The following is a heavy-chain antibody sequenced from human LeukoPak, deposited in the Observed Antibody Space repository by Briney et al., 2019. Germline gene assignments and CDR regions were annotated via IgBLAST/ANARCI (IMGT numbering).Heavy chain of an antibody. V-gene: IGHV3-30*02. D-gene: IGHD6-19*01. J-gene: IGHJ3*02. CDR2: IRYDGSNT. CDR1: GFTFNNYG. CDR3: AKVKKGVAGTNAFDI. Sequence: PGGSLRLSCAASGFTFNNYGMHWVRQAPGKGLEWLAFIRYDGSNTYYADSVKGRFTISRDNSKNTLYLQMNSLRAEDTAVYYCAKVKKGVAGTNAFDIWGQGTMVTVSS.